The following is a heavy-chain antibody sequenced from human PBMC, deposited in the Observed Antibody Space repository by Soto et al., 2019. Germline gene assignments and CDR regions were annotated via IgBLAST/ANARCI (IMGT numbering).Heavy chain of an antibody. V-gene: IGHV3-23*01. J-gene: IGHJ4*02. Sequence: EVQLLESGGGLVQPGGSLRLSCAASGFSFSSYAMVWVRQAPGKGLEWVSVISARGGSLYFADSVKGRFTISRDNSKNVLSLEMHSLRAEDTATYFCAQGSIEYSASVDNWGQGTLVVVSS. CDR1: GFSFSSYA. CDR2: ISARGGSL. CDR3: AQGSIEYSASVDN. D-gene: IGHD5-12*01.